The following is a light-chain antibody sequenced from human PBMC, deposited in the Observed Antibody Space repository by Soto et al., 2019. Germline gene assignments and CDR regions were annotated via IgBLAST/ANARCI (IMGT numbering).Light chain of an antibody. CDR1: HSVNSH. CDR3: QQYNNWPPIT. V-gene: IGKV3-15*01. J-gene: IGKJ5*01. Sequence: MMITQSPATLSVSPVERVTLSCRTSHSVNSHVAWYQQKPGQAPRLLLYGASTRATGIPARFSGSGSGTEFTLTISSLQSEDFAVYYCQQYNNWPPITFGQGTRLEIK. CDR2: GAS.